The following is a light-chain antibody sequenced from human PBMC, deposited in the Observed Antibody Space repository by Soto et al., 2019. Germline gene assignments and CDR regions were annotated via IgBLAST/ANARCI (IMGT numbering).Light chain of an antibody. CDR2: DDN. CDR3: GTWDESLGAGV. Sequence: QSVLTQPASVSVTPGEKVTISCSGRGSNIGRNYVSWYRQLPGTAPQLLIYDDNKRHSGVPDRLSGSRYGTSASLAIAGRQPGDEADYYCGTWDESLGAGVFGGGTKLTVL. J-gene: IGLJ2*01. V-gene: IGLV1-51*01. CDR1: GSNIGRNY.